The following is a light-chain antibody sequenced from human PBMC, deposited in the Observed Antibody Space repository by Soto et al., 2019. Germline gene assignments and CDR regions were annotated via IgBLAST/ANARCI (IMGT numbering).Light chain of an antibody. CDR1: QSVSSSY. CDR3: QQYGSSPYT. Sequence: EIVSTQSPGTLSLSPGERATLSCRASQSVSSSYLAWYQQKPGQAPRLLIYGASSRATGIPDRFSGSESGTDFTLTISRLEPEDFAVYYCQQYGSSPYTFGQGTKLEIK. V-gene: IGKV3-20*01. J-gene: IGKJ2*01. CDR2: GAS.